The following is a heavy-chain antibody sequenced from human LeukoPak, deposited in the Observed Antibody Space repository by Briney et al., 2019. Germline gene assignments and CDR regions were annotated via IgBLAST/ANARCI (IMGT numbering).Heavy chain of an antibody. D-gene: IGHD3-22*01. CDR3: ARGKYDSSPFLQH. CDR1: GFIFSGYS. CDR2: ISSSSSYI. Sequence: AGGSLRLSCAASGFIFSGYSMNWVRQAPGKGLEWVSSISSSSSYIYYADSVKGRFTISRDNAKNSLYLQMNSLRAEDTAVYYCARGKYDSSPFLQHWGQGTLVTVSS. J-gene: IGHJ1*01. V-gene: IGHV3-21*04.